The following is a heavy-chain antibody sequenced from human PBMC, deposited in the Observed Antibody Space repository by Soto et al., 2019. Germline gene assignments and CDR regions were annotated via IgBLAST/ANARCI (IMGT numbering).Heavy chain of an antibody. J-gene: IGHJ6*04. V-gene: IGHV3-33*01. Sequence: QVQLVESGGGVVQPGRSLRLSCAASGFTFSSYGMHWVRQAPGKGLEWVAVIWYDGSNKYYADSVKGRFTISRDNSKNTLYLQRNSLRAEDTAVYYCARKGSRYDFWGDVWGEGTTVTVSS. CDR1: GFTFSSYG. D-gene: IGHD3-3*01. CDR3: ARKGSRYDFWGDV. CDR2: IWYDGSNK.